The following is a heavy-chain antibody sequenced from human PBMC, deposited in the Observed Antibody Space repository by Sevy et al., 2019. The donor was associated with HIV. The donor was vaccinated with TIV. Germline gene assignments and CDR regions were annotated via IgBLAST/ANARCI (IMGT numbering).Heavy chain of an antibody. Sequence: ASVKVSCKASGYTFTGYYMHWVRQAPGQGLEWMGWINPNSGGTNYAQKFQGRVTMTRDTSISTAYMELSRLRSDDTAVYYCATSSIAVAGTNYYYYGMDVWGQGTTVTVSS. CDR1: GYTFTGYY. V-gene: IGHV1-2*02. D-gene: IGHD6-19*01. CDR3: ATSSIAVAGTNYYYYGMDV. CDR2: INPNSGGT. J-gene: IGHJ6*02.